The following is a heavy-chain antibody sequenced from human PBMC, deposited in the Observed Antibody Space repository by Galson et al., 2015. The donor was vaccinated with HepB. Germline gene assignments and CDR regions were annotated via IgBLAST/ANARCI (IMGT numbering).Heavy chain of an antibody. CDR2: IYHTGTT. D-gene: IGHD4-17*01. V-gene: IGHV4-30-2*01. CDR3: ARGGGTTVTILPRLGSNWFDT. J-gene: IGHJ5*02. Sequence: TLSLTCVVSGGSISRGGYSWNWIRRPPGKGLEWIGYIYHTGTTYYNPSLNSRVTISVDKFKNRFSLNLSSMTAADTAVYYCARGGGTTVTILPRLGSNWFDTWGQGRLVTVSS. CDR1: GGSISRGGYS.